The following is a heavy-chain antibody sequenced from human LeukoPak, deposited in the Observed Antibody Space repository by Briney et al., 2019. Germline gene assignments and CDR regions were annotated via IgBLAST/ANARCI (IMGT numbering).Heavy chain of an antibody. V-gene: IGHV5-51*01. D-gene: IGHD3-22*01. CDR3: ARVNYYDTSAQSRCWFDP. CDR2: IYPGDSDT. J-gene: IGHJ5*02. Sequence: GESLKISCKGSGYRFITYWIAWGRQLPGKGLEGWGIIYPGDSDTRYSPSFQGQVTISADKAITTAYLQLSSLKASDTAMYYCARVNYYDTSAQSRCWFDPWGQGTQVIVSP. CDR1: GYRFITYW.